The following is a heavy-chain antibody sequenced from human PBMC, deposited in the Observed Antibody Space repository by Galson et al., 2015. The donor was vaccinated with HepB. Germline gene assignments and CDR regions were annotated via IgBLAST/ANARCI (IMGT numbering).Heavy chain of an antibody. CDR3: ARGPLRYLDY. CDR2: ASACGTP. V-gene: IGHV3-53*01. D-gene: IGHD5-12*01. Sequence: SLRLSCAAAGVTGSSNYMSCVRQAPRKDLEAVSTASACGTPYYADSVKGRFTISRDISKNTLSLEINTVRLEDTAVYYCARGPLRYLDYWGQGTPVTVSS. J-gene: IGHJ4*02. CDR1: GVTGSSNY.